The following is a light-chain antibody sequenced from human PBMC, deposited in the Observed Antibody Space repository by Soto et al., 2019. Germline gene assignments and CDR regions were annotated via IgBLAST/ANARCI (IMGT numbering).Light chain of an antibody. CDR1: QDITNQ. Sequence: DIQMAQSPSSLSAFVGDSVTVTYQASQDITNQLNWYQQQPGKAPKLLIYDASSLERGVPSRFRGSGSGTVFILTINSLQPEDVATYYCQHFATLPYSFGQGTKLEI. J-gene: IGKJ2*03. V-gene: IGKV1-33*01. CDR2: DAS. CDR3: QHFATLPYS.